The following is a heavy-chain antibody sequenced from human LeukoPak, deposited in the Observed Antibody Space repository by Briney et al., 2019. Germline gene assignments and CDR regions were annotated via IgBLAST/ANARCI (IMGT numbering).Heavy chain of an antibody. V-gene: IGHV4-59*01. Sequence: PSETLSLTCTVSGGSISTYYWSWIRQPPGKGLEWIGYIHYSGSTNYNPSLKSRVTMSVDTSKNQFSLKLSSVTAADTAVYYCARRVVTLASYYFYMDFWGKGTTVSVSS. CDR1: GGSISTYY. J-gene: IGHJ6*03. D-gene: IGHD3-22*01. CDR3: ARRVVTLASYYFYMDF. CDR2: IHYSGST.